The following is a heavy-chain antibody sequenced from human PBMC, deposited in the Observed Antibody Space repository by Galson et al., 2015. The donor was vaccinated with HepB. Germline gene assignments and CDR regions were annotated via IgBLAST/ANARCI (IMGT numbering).Heavy chain of an antibody. CDR3: AREIGVPAIGRYFDY. V-gene: IGHV1-69*13. J-gene: IGHJ4*02. CDR1: GGTFSNYG. D-gene: IGHD1-26*01. CDR2: IIPIFGTA. Sequence: SVRVSCKASGGTFSNYGISWVRQAPGQGLEWMGGIIPIFGTANYAQKFKGRVTIIGDETTSTAYMELSSLRTANTAVYYCAREIGVPAIGRYFDYWGQGTLVTVSS.